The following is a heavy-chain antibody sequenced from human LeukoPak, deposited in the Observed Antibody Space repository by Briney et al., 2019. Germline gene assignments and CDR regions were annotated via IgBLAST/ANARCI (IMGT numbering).Heavy chain of an antibody. CDR3: AREYCSSTSCYAFDY. CDR1: GFTFSSYG. V-gene: IGHV3-33*08. J-gene: IGHJ4*02. D-gene: IGHD2-2*01. CDR2: IWYDGSNK. Sequence: GGSLRLSCAASGFTFSSYGMHWVRQAPGKGLEWVAVIWYDGSNKYYADSVKGRFTTSRDNSKNTLYLQMNSLRAEDTAVYYCAREYCSSTSCYAFDYWGQGTLVTVSS.